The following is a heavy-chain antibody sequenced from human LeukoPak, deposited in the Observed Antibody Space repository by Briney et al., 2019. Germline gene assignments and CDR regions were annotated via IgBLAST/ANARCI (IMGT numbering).Heavy chain of an antibody. D-gene: IGHD3-3*01. CDR2: ISGSSGYI. Sequence: TGGSLRLSCAASGFTFSSYSMNWVRQAPGKGLEWVSSISGSSGYIFYADSVKGRFTISRDNAKNSLYLQINSLRAEDTAVYYCARDRAYYDLFRYYYGMDVWGQGTTVTVSS. CDR3: ARDRAYYDLFRYYYGMDV. J-gene: IGHJ6*02. V-gene: IGHV3-21*01. CDR1: GFTFSSYS.